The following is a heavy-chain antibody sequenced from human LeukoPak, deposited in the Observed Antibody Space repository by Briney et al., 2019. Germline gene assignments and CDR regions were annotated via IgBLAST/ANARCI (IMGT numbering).Heavy chain of an antibody. CDR3: ARGVGEQQLVLLSSAVSDAFDI. CDR2: IYYRGST. V-gene: IGHV4-59*01. D-gene: IGHD6-13*01. J-gene: IGHJ3*02. CDR1: GGSISSYY. Sequence: PSETLSLTCTVSGGSISSYYWSWIRQPPGKGLEWIGYIYYRGSTNYNPSLKSRVTISVDTSKNQFSLKLSSVTAADTAVYYCARGVGEQQLVLLSSAVSDAFDIWGQGTMVTVSS.